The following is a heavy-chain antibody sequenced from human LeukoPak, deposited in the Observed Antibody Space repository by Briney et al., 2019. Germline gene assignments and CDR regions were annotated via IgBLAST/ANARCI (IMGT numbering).Heavy chain of an antibody. D-gene: IGHD2/OR15-2a*01. CDR3: ARDLKITRLSGLIPRGAFDI. J-gene: IGHJ3*02. CDR1: GGSISSHY. Sequence: PSETLSLTCTVSGGSISSHYWSWIRQPPGKGLEWIGYIYYSGSTNYNPSLKSRVTISINTSENQFSLKLSSVTTADTAVYYCARDLKITRLSGLIPRGAFDIWGQGTMVTVSS. CDR2: IYYSGST. V-gene: IGHV4-59*11.